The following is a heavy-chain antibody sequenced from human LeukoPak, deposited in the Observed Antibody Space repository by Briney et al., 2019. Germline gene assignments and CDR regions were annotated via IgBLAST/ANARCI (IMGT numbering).Heavy chain of an antibody. D-gene: IGHD1-26*01. Sequence: QPGGSLRLSCAASGFIFNAYWLSWVRQAPGKGLEWVANIKHDGSEKYYVDSVKGRFTISRDNSKNTLYLQMNSLRAEDTAVYYCAKDGSYYNFDYWGQGTLVTVSS. CDR3: AKDGSYYNFDY. CDR2: IKHDGSEK. J-gene: IGHJ4*02. CDR1: GFIFNAYW. V-gene: IGHV3-7*03.